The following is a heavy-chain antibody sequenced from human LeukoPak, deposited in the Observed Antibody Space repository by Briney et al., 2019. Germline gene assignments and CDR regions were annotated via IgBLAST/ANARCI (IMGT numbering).Heavy chain of an antibody. D-gene: IGHD3-9*01. CDR2: ISSSSSYI. CDR1: GFTFSSYS. Sequence: GGSLRPSCAASGFTFSSYSMNWVRQAPGKGLEWVSSISSSSSYIYYADSVKGRFTISRDNAKNSLYLQMNSLRAEDTAVYYCARDKTSDDIIEDAFDIWGQGTMVAVSS. CDR3: ARDKTSDDIIEDAFDI. J-gene: IGHJ3*02. V-gene: IGHV3-21*01.